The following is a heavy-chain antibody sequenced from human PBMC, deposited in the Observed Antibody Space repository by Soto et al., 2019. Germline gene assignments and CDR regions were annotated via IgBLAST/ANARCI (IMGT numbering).Heavy chain of an antibody. Sequence: EGSLRLSCAASGLTFSSYGMHWVRQAPGKGLEWVAVIWYDGSNKYYADSVKGRFTISRDNSKNTLYLQMNSLRAEDTAVYYCARQGLGGIGLIPYEPFDYWGQGTLVTVSS. CDR3: ARQGLGGIGLIPYEPFDY. J-gene: IGHJ4*02. V-gene: IGHV3-33*01. D-gene: IGHD3-16*01. CDR2: IWYDGSNK. CDR1: GLTFSSYG.